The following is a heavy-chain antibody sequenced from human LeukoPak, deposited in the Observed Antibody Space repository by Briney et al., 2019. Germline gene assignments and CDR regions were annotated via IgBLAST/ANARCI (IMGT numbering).Heavy chain of an antibody. Sequence: PSETLSLTCTVSGGSISSYYWSWVRQPAGKGLEWIGRIYTSGSTNYNPSLKSRVTMSVDTSKTQFSLKLSLVTAADTAVYYWARDGGSAGYTLKCGSPCGHGTLVTVSS. CDR1: GGSISSYY. J-gene: IGHJ5*02. CDR3: ARDGGSAGYTLKCGSP. V-gene: IGHV4-4*07. D-gene: IGHD2-21*01. CDR2: IYTSGST.